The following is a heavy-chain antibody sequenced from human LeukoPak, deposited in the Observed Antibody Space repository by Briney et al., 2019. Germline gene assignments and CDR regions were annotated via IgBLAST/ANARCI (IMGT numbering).Heavy chain of an antibody. CDR3: VRQSSGTDWDY. CDR2: ITSRSDYI. V-gene: IGHV3-21*06. J-gene: IGHJ4*02. CDR1: GFTFNIYS. D-gene: IGHD6-19*01. Sequence: GGSLRLSCAASGFTFNIYSMSWVRQTPGKGLEWVSPITSRSDYISYSDSLKGRGTISRENGKNSLYLQMNGLRADDTPVYYCVRQSSGTDWDYWGQGTLVTVS.